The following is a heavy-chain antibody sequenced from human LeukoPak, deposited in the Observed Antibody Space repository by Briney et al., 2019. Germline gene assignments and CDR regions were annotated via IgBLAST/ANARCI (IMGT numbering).Heavy chain of an antibody. V-gene: IGHV1-18*01. J-gene: IGHJ5*02. D-gene: IGHD4-17*01. CDR1: GYTFTTYG. CDR3: ARLYGNNWFDP. Sequence: ASVKVSCKASGYTFTTYGISWVRQAPGQGLEWMGWVSGNNGNTNYAQKLQGRVTMTTDTSTSTAYMELRSLRSDDTAVYYCARLYGNNWFDPWGQGTLVTVSS. CDR2: VSGNNGNT.